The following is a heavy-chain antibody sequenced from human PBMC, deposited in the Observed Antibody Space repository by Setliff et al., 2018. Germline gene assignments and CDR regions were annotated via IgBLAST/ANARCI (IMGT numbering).Heavy chain of an antibody. CDR1: GFTFSSYA. D-gene: IGHD6-25*01. CDR2: ILYDGSNK. CDR3: AKHVLSSGWPNDAFDF. Sequence: PGGSLRLSCAASGFTFSSYAMHWVRQAPGKGLQWVAVILYDGSNKYYADSVKGRFTISRDNSKNTLYLQMNSLRTEDAAVYYCAKHVLSSGWPNDAFDFWGQGTMVTVSS. J-gene: IGHJ3*01. V-gene: IGHV3-30*07.